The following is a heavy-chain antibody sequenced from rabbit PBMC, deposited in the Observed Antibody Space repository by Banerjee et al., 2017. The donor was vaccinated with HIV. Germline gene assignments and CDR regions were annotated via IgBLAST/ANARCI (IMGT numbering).Heavy chain of an antibody. V-gene: IGHV1S40*01. J-gene: IGHJ6*01. D-gene: IGHD3-1*01. CDR3: ARGSAILGYGYPKDL. Sequence: ASWAKGRFTISKTSSTTVTLQMTSLTAADTATYFCARGSAILGYGYPKDLWGPGTLVTVS.